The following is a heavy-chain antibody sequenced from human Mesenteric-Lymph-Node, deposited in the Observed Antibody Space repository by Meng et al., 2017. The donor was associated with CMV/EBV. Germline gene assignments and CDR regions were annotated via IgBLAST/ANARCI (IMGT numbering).Heavy chain of an antibody. D-gene: IGHD3-10*01. Sequence: VSGGSISSSNWWSWVRQPPGKGLEWIGEIYHSGSTNYNPSLKSRVTISVDKSKNQFSLKLSSVTAADTAVYYCARGNTMVRGVLDYWGQGTLVTVSS. CDR1: GGSISSSNW. V-gene: IGHV4-4*02. CDR2: IYHSGST. CDR3: ARGNTMVRGVLDY. J-gene: IGHJ4*02.